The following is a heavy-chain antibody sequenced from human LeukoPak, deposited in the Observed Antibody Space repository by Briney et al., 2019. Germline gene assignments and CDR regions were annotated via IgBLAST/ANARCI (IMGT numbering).Heavy chain of an antibody. D-gene: IGHD1-26*01. Sequence: PSETLSLTCTVSGGSISSSSYYWGWIRQPPGKGLEWIGSIYYSGSTYYNPSLKSRVTISVDTSKNQFSLKLSSVTAADTAVYYCARIVGATHLDYWGQGTLVTVSS. J-gene: IGHJ4*02. CDR1: GGSISSSSYY. CDR3: ARIVGATHLDY. V-gene: IGHV4-39*01. CDR2: IYYSGST.